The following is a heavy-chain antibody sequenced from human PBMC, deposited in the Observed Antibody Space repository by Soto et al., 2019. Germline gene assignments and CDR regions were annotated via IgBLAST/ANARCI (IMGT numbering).Heavy chain of an antibody. Sequence: EVQLLESGGGLVQPGGSLRLSCAASGFTFSSYAMSWVRQAPGKGLEWVSAISGSGGSTYYADSVKGRFTISRDNSMKTLCLQMNGLRAEDTAVYYCASPDSWYKFAEYFQHWGQGTLVTVSS. V-gene: IGHV3-23*01. D-gene: IGHD6-13*01. CDR1: GFTFSSYA. CDR3: ASPDSWYKFAEYFQH. J-gene: IGHJ1*01. CDR2: ISGSGGST.